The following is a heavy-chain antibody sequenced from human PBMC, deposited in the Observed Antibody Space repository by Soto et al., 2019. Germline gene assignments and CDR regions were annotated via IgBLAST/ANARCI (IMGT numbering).Heavy chain of an antibody. Sequence: SGPTLVNPTQTLTLTCTFSGFSLSTSGMCVSWIRQPPGKALEWLALIDWDDDKYYSTSLRTRLTISKDTSKNQVVLTMTNMDPVDTATYYCERMTDYGGNSYYFDYWGQGTLVTVSS. V-gene: IGHV2-70*01. J-gene: IGHJ4*02. CDR1: GFSLSTSGMC. D-gene: IGHD4-17*01. CDR3: ERMTDYGGNSYYFDY. CDR2: IDWDDDK.